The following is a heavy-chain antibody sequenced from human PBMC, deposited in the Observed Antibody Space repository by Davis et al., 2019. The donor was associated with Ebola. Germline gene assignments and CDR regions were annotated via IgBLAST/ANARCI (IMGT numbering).Heavy chain of an antibody. Sequence: GESLKISCVASGFTFTTYSMSWVRQAPGKALEWVSSISSDSDYIYYADSVKGRFTISRDNSKNTLYLQMNSLRAEDTAVYYCARDDCSSTSCHSDYWGQGTLVTVSS. CDR2: ISSDSDYI. CDR3: ARDDCSSTSCHSDY. J-gene: IGHJ4*02. CDR1: GFTFTTYS. V-gene: IGHV3-21*01. D-gene: IGHD2-2*01.